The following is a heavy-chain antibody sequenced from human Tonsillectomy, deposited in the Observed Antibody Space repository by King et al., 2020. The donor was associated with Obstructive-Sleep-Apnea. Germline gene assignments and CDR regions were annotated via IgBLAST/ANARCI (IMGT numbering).Heavy chain of an antibody. D-gene: IGHD6-13*01. CDR2: ISSGGSTI. Sequence: VQLVESGGGLVKPGGSLRLSCAASGFTFSDYYMSWIRQAPGKGLEWVLYISSGGSTINYADSVKGRFTISRDNAKKSLYLQKNSLRAEDTAVYYFARDLAPSSSLYYYYAMDVWGQGTTVIVSS. J-gene: IGHJ6*02. V-gene: IGHV3-11*01. CDR3: ARDLAPSSSLYYYYAMDV. CDR1: GFTFSDYY.